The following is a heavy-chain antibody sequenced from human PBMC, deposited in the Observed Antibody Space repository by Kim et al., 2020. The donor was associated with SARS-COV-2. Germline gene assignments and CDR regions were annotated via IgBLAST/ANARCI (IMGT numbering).Heavy chain of an antibody. Sequence: EKGRFTISRYNSKNTLYLQMNRLRAEDTAVYYCARDHTWAVAGTSYFDYWGQGTLVTVSS. V-gene: IGHV3-30*07. CDR3: ARDHTWAVAGTSYFDY. D-gene: IGHD6-19*01. J-gene: IGHJ4*02.